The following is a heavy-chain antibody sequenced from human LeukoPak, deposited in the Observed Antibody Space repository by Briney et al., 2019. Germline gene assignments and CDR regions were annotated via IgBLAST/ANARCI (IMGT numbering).Heavy chain of an antibody. Sequence: GGSLRLSCAASGFTFSSYTMNWVRQAPGQGLEWVSVIYVGGSTYYADSVKGRFTISRDTSKNTLYLQMNSLRAEDTAVYYCAREEYYWGQGTLVTVSS. V-gene: IGHV3-53*01. CDR3: AREEYY. D-gene: IGHD3-10*01. J-gene: IGHJ4*02. CDR1: GFTFSSYT. CDR2: IYVGGST.